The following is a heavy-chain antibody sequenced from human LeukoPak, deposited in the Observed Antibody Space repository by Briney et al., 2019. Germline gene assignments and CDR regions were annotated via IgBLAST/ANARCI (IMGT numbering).Heavy chain of an antibody. CDR1: GFTFSSYS. J-gene: IGHJ6*03. V-gene: IGHV3-21*01. CDR2: ISSSSSSYK. D-gene: IGHD6-6*01. Sequence: PGGSLRLSCAASGFTFSSYSMNWVRQAPGKGLEWVSSISSSSSSYKYYADSVKGRFTISRDNAKNSLYLQMNSLRAEDTAVYYCARGSRGSSTFSYYYYMDVWGKGTTVTVSS. CDR3: ARGSRGSSTFSYYYYMDV.